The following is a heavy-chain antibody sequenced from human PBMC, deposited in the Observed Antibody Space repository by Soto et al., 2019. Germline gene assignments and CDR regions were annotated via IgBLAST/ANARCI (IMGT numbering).Heavy chain of an antibody. CDR2: MYPGDSDT. V-gene: IGHV5-51*01. CDR1: GYDFNTNW. D-gene: IGHD3-3*01. J-gene: IGHJ4*02. Sequence: GESLKISCRGSGYDFNTNWFGWVRQLPGRGLEWVGIMYPGDSDTRYNPSLQGHVTLSVDVTVSTAFLQWRSLETSDTGMYFCARLPRDCNKTSCYYADHWGQGTQVTSPQ. CDR3: ARLPRDCNKTSCYYADH.